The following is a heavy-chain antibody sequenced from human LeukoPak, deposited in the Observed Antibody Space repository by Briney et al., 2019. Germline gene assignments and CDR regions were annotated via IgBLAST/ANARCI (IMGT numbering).Heavy chain of an antibody. CDR1: GFTFTNAW. Sequence: PGGSLRLSCAASGFTFTNAWMSWVRQAPGKGLEWVAQIQSKSDGGAIGYAASVKGRFTISRDDSKETLYLQMNSLKTEDTAVYYCTTMYSGGMAVWGHGTTVTVS. V-gene: IGHV3-15*01. J-gene: IGHJ6*02. CDR2: IQSKSDGGAI. D-gene: IGHD3-10*01. CDR3: TTMYSGGMAV.